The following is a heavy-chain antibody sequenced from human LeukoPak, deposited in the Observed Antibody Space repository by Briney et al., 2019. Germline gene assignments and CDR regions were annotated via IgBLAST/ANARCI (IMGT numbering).Heavy chain of an antibody. Sequence: ASVKVSCKASGYTFTTYGINWVRQATGQGLEWMGWMNPNSGNTGYAQKFQGRVTITRNTSISTAYMELSSLRSEDTAVYYCAREGCSSTSCYTWFDPWGQGTLVTVSS. CDR3: AREGCSSTSCYTWFDP. CDR1: GYTFTTYG. J-gene: IGHJ5*02. V-gene: IGHV1-8*03. CDR2: MNPNSGNT. D-gene: IGHD2-2*02.